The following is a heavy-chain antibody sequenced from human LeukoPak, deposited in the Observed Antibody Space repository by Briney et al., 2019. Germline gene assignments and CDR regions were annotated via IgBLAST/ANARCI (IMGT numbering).Heavy chain of an antibody. CDR3: ARASSSGYRGAVY. V-gene: IGHV3-7*01. Sequence: PGGSLRLSCAASGFTFSSYWMSWVRQAPGKGLEWVANIKQDGSEKYYVDSVKGRFTISRDNAKNSLYLQMNSLRAEDTAVYYCARASSSGYRGAVYWGQGTLVTVSS. D-gene: IGHD3-22*01. CDR2: IKQDGSEK. J-gene: IGHJ4*02. CDR1: GFTFSSYW.